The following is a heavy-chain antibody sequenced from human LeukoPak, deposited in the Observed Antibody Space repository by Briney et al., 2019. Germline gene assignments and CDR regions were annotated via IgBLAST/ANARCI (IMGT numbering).Heavy chain of an antibody. D-gene: IGHD3-3*01. CDR3: AKDAYYDFWSGSDY. CDR2: ISGSGGST. Sequence: GGSLRLSCAASGFTFSSYAMSLVRQAPGKGLEWVSAISGSGGSTYYADSVKGRLTISRDNSKNTLYLQMNSLRAEDTAVYYCAKDAYYDFWSGSDYWGQGTLVTVSS. CDR1: GFTFSSYA. V-gene: IGHV3-23*01. J-gene: IGHJ4*02.